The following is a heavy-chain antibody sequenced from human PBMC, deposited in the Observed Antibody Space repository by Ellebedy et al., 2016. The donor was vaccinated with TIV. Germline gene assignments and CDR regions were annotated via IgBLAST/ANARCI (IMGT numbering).Heavy chain of an antibody. J-gene: IGHJ4*02. D-gene: IGHD5-18*01. CDR2: IKKDGSEM. V-gene: IGHV3-7*01. CDR3: ARDGGLRGYSYGPDY. CDR1: GFTFSNYW. Sequence: PGGSLRLSCAASGFTFSNYWMTWVRQTPGKGLEWVANIKKDGSEMYYVDSVKGRFTISRDNAKNSLYLQMSSLRAEDTAVYYCARDGGLRGYSYGPDYWGQGTLVTVSS.